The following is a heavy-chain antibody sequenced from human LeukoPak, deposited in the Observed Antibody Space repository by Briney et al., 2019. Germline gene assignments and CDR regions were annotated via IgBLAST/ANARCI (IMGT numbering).Heavy chain of an antibody. Sequence: PGGSLRLSCAASGFTFSSYAMTWVRQAPGKGLEWVSSISGSGYSTYYADSVKGRFTISRDNSKNTLYLQVNSLRGEDTAVYYCAKGVGIEGAGHFDPWGQGTVVTVSS. J-gene: IGHJ5*02. D-gene: IGHD6-13*01. CDR1: GFTFSSYA. V-gene: IGHV3-23*01. CDR3: AKGVGIEGAGHFDP. CDR2: ISGSGYST.